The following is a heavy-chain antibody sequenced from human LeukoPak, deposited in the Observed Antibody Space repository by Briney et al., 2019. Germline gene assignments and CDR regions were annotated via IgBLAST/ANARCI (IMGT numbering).Heavy chain of an antibody. CDR1: GFTFSSYA. CDR2: ISGSGGST. CDR3: AKDFGGYSYGPKEYYFDY. D-gene: IGHD5-18*01. V-gene: IGHV3-23*01. Sequence: PGGSLRLSCAASGFTFSSYAMSWVRQAPGKGLEWVSAISGSGGSTYYADSVKGRFTISRDNSKNTLYLQMNSLRAEDTAVHYCAKDFGGYSYGPKEYYFDYWGQGTLVTVSS. J-gene: IGHJ4*02.